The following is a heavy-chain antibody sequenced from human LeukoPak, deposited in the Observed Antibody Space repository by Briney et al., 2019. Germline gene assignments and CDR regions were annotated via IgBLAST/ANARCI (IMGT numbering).Heavy chain of an antibody. J-gene: IGHJ4*02. D-gene: IGHD2-15*01. Sequence: VASVKVSCKASGYTFTGYYMHWVRQAPGQGLEWMGWINPNSGGTNYAQKFQGWVTMTRDTSISTAYMELSRLSSDDTAVYYCAREVGPYCSNDNCYRYFDSWGQGALVTVSS. CDR2: INPNSGGT. CDR1: GYTFTGYY. CDR3: AREVGPYCSNDNCYRYFDS. V-gene: IGHV1-2*04.